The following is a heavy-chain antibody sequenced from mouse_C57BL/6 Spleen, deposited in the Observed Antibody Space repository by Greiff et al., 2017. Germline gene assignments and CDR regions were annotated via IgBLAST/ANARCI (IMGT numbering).Heavy chain of an antibody. Sequence: QVQLQESGAELVRPGASVKLSCKASGYTFTDYYINWVKQRPGQGLEWIARIYPGSGNTYYNEKFKGKATLTAEKSSSTAYMQLSSLTSEDSAVYFCAREGDGYYYAMDYWGQGTSVTVSS. CDR1: GYTFTDYY. V-gene: IGHV1-76*01. J-gene: IGHJ4*01. CDR2: IYPGSGNT. CDR3: AREGDGYYYAMDY. D-gene: IGHD2-3*01.